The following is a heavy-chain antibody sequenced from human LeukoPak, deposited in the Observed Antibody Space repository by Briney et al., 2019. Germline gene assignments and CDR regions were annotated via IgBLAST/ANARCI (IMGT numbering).Heavy chain of an antibody. J-gene: IGHJ6*02. CDR1: GFTFDDYA. D-gene: IGHD5-18*01. CDR3: APETRGHRPGRDDYGMDV. V-gene: IGHV3-9*01. Sequence: GGSLRLSCAASGFTFDDYAMNWVRQAPGKGLEWVSGISWNSGSICYADSVKGRFTISRDNAKNSLYLQMNSLRVENSALYYCAPETRGHRPGRDDYGMDVWGQGTTVIVSS. CDR2: ISWNSGSI.